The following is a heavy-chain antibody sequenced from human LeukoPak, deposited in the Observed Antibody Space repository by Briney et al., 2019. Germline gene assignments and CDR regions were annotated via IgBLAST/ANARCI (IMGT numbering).Heavy chain of an antibody. CDR1: GYTFTGYY. V-gene: IGHV1-2*02. Sequence: EASVKVSCKASGYTFTGYYMHWVRQAAGQGLEWMGWIRPNRGGTNYGQKLLGRVTMTRETSISTAYMELSRLRSDDTAVYYCAILFTYYDILTGDYWGQGTLVTVSS. J-gene: IGHJ4*02. CDR2: IRPNRGGT. CDR3: AILFTYYDILTGDY. D-gene: IGHD3-9*01.